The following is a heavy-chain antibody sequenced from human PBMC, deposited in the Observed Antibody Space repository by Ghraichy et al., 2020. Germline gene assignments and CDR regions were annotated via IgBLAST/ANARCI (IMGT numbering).Heavy chain of an antibody. CDR2: INHSGST. CDR3: ARVLPDYGVFKGPPRVIDY. V-gene: IGHV4-34*01. D-gene: IGHD4-17*01. CDR1: GGSFSGYY. J-gene: IGHJ4*02. Sequence: SETLSLTCAVYGGSFSGYYWSWIRQPPGKGLEWIGEINHSGSTNYNPSLKSRVTISVDTSKNQFSLKLSSVTAADTAVYYCARVLPDYGVFKGPPRVIDYWGQGTLVTVSS.